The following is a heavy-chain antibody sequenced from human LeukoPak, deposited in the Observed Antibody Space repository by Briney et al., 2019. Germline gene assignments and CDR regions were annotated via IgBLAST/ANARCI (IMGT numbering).Heavy chain of an antibody. J-gene: IGHJ4*02. V-gene: IGHV3-30*18. CDR3: AKPGKRRVVTITDFDY. CDR1: GFTFSYYG. D-gene: IGHD3-22*01. CDR2: ISHDGSNK. Sequence: GGSLRLSCAASGFTFSYYGMHWVRQAPGRGLEWVAVISHDGSNKYYADSVKGRSTISRDNSKNTLYLRMNSLRPEDTSVYYCAKPGKRRVVTITDFDYWGQGTLVTVSS.